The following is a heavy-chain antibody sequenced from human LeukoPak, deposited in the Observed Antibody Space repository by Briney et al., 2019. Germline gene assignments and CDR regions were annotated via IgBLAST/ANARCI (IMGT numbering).Heavy chain of an antibody. CDR2: ISAYNGNT. V-gene: IGHV1-18*01. CDR1: GYTFTSYG. Sequence: ASVKVSCKAYGYTFTSYGISWVRQAPGQGLEWMGWISAYNGNTNYAQKLQGRVTMTTDTSTSTAYMELRSLRSDDTAVYYCARVEDRDYSIAGWNYWGQGTLVTVSS. J-gene: IGHJ4*02. D-gene: IGHD4-11*01. CDR3: ARVEDRDYSIAGWNY.